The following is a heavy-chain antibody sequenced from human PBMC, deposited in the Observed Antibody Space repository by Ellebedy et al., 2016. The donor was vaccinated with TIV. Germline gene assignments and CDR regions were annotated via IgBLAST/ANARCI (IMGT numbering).Heavy chain of an antibody. D-gene: IGHD6-13*01. J-gene: IGHJ4*02. CDR3: ARGPGIAAKSD. Sequence: SETLSLTCTVSGGSISSSSYYWGWIRQPPGKGLEWIGSIYYSGSTYYNPSLKSRVTISVDTSKNQFSLKLSSVTAADTAVYFCARGPGIAAKSDWGQGTLVTVSS. V-gene: IGHV4-39*07. CDR1: GGSISSSSYY. CDR2: IYYSGST.